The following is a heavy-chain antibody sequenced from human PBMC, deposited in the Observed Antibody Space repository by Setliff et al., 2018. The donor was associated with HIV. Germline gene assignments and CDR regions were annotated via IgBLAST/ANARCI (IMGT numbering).Heavy chain of an antibody. D-gene: IGHD1-26*01. CDR1: GYTFTSYA. J-gene: IGHJ3*02. V-gene: IGHV1-3*01. CDR2: INAGNGNT. Sequence: ASVKVSCKASGYTFTSYAMHWVRQAPGQRLEWMGWINAGNGNTKYSHKFQGRVTITRDTSASTAYMELSSLRSEDTAVYYCARVGTYSGSYRDAFDIWGQGTMVTVSS. CDR3: ARVGTYSGSYRDAFDI.